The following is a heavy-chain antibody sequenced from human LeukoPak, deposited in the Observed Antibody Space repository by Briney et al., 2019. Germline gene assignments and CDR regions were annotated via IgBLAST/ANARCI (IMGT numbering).Heavy chain of an antibody. V-gene: IGHV3-23*01. Sequence: PGGSLILSCAASGFTFDDYAMHWVRQAPGKGLEWVSAISGSGGSTYYADSVKGRFTISRDNSKNTLYLQMNSLRAEDTAVYYCAKERLVVVVPAAVDYWGQGTLVTVSS. CDR3: AKERLVVVVPAAVDY. D-gene: IGHD2-2*01. CDR1: GFTFDDYA. CDR2: ISGSGGST. J-gene: IGHJ4*02.